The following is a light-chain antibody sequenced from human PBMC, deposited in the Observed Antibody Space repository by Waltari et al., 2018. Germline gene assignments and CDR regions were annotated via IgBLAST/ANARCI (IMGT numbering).Light chain of an antibody. CDR2: AAS. CDR3: QQYYSYPRT. V-gene: IGKV1-8*01. CDR1: QGISSY. Sequence: AIRITQSPSSLSASTGHRVTITCRAGQGISSYLAWYQQKPGKAPKLLIYAASTLQSGVPSRFSGSGSGTDFTLTISCLQSEDFATYYCQQYYSYPRTFGQGTKVEIK. J-gene: IGKJ1*01.